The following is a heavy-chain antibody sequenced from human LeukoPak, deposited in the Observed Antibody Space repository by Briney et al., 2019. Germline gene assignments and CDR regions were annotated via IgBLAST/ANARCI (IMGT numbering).Heavy chain of an antibody. CDR1: GGSISSYY. V-gene: IGHV4-4*07. D-gene: IGHD2-21*01. CDR3: ARVRGSVFLYYFDY. CDR2: IYTSGST. Sequence: KPSETLSLTCTVSGGSISSYYWSWIRQPAGKGLEWIGRIYTSGSTYYNPSLKSRVTMSVDTSKNHFSLRLTSVTAADTAVYYCARVRGSVFLYYFDYWGQGALVSVSS. J-gene: IGHJ4*02.